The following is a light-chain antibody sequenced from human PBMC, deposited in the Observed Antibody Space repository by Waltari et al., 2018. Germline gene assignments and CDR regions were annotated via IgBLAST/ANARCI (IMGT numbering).Light chain of an antibody. CDR1: QGIRSY. CDR2: VAS. V-gene: IGKV1-27*01. Sequence: DIQMTQSPSSLSASVGDRVTISCRASQGIRSYVAWYPQKPGKSPKLLIYVASTLLSGVPSRFSGSGSGTEFSLTINSLQPEDVGTYYCQSSDTAPPTFGGGTKVEIK. CDR3: QSSDTAPPT. J-gene: IGKJ4*01.